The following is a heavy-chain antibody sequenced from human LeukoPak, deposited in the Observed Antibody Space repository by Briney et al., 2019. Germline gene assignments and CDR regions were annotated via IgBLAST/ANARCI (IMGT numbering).Heavy chain of an antibody. Sequence: SETLSLTCTVSGGSISSTSYYWGWIRQPPGKGLEWIGSIHYSGSTYYNSSLRSRVTISVDTSNNQLSLNLRSVTAADTAVYYCARLNGDFTFDYWGQGTLVTVSS. J-gene: IGHJ4*02. V-gene: IGHV4-39*01. CDR1: GGSISSTSYY. CDR3: ARLNGDFTFDY. D-gene: IGHD4-17*01. CDR2: IHYSGST.